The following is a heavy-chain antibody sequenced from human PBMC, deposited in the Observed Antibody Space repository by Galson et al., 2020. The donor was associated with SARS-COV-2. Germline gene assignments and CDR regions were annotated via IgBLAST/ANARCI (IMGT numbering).Heavy chain of an antibody. J-gene: IGHJ5*02. CDR3: ARGGYSSSWYGRLNWFDP. Sequence: SQASETLSLTCAVYGESFSGYYWSWIRQPPGKGPEWIGEINHSGSTNYNPSLKSRVTTSVDTSKNQFSLKLSPVTAADTAVYYCARGGYSSSWYGRLNWFDPWGQGTLVTVSS. D-gene: IGHD6-13*01. V-gene: IGHV4-34*01. CDR2: INHSGST. CDR1: GESFSGYY.